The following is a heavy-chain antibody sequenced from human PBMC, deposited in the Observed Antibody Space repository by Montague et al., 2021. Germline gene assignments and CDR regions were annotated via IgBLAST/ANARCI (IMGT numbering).Heavy chain of an antibody. D-gene: IGHD2-15*01. J-gene: IGHJ4*02. V-gene: IGHV4-38-2*02. CDR1: GYSISSGYY. Sequence: SETLSLTCTVSGYSISSGYYWGWIRQPPGKGLEWIGSILHSGSTYYKPSLKRRVTISVDTSKNQFTLQLTSVTAADTALYYCARDREAAPFDYWGQGTLVTVSS. CDR3: ARDREAAPFDY. CDR2: ILHSGST.